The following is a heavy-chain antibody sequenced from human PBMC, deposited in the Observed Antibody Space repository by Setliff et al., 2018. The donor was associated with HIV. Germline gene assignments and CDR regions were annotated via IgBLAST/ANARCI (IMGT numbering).Heavy chain of an antibody. CDR2: INTATGSP. Sequence: ASVKVSCKASGYTFNTYPINWVRQAPGQGLELMGWINTATGSPRFAQGFRGRFGFSLDASVTTTYLHINNLEAADSAIYYCARDEADYNFRSGTHPFDIWGQGTLVTVSS. V-gene: IGHV7-4-1*02. J-gene: IGHJ4*02. D-gene: IGHD3-3*01. CDR1: GYTFNTYP. CDR3: ARDEADYNFRSGTHPFDI.